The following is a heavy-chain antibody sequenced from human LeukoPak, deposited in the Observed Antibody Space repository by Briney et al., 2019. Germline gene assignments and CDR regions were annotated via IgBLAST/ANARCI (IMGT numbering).Heavy chain of an antibody. J-gene: IGHJ6*03. Sequence: SETLSLTCTVSGGSISPYYWSWIRQPPGKGLEWIGYIYYSGSTNYNPSLKSRVTISVDTSKNQFSLRLTSVTAADTAVYYCARGGSYYDFWSGYYDYYYYMDVWGKGTTVTVSS. D-gene: IGHD3-3*01. CDR2: IYYSGST. CDR1: GGSISPYY. V-gene: IGHV4-59*01. CDR3: ARGGSYYDFWSGYYDYYYYMDV.